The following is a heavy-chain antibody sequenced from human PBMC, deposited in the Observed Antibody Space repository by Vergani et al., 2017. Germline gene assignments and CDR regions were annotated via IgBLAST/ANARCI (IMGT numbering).Heavy chain of an antibody. J-gene: IGHJ4*02. CDR3: ARTYYDFWSGYYALDY. CDR1: GFTFSSYA. D-gene: IGHD3-3*01. V-gene: IGHV3-30*04. CDR2: ISYDGSNK. Sequence: QVQLVESGGGVVQPGRSLRLSCAASGFTFSSYAMNWVRQAPGKGLEWVAVISYDGSNKYYADSVKGRFTISRDNSKNTLYLQMNSLRAEDTAVYYCARTYYDFWSGYYALDYWGQGTLVTVSS.